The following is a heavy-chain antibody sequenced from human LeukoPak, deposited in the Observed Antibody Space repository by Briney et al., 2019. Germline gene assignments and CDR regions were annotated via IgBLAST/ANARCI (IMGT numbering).Heavy chain of an antibody. D-gene: IGHD6-19*01. Sequence: GGSLRLSCAASGSTFDDYAMHWVRQAPGKGLEWVSGISWNSGSIGYADSVKGRFTISRDNAKNSLYLQMNSLRAEDTALYYCAKGGIAVTWGQGTLVTVSS. CDR2: ISWNSGSI. CDR1: GSTFDDYA. J-gene: IGHJ5*02. CDR3: AKGGIAVT. V-gene: IGHV3-9*01.